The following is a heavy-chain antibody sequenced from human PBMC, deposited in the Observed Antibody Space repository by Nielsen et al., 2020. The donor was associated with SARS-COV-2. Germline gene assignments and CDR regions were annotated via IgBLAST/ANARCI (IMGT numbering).Heavy chain of an antibody. CDR1: GFAFSNYG. V-gene: IGHV3-30*18. J-gene: IGHJ4*02. CDR3: ANEQWLVPAAY. D-gene: IGHD6-19*01. CDR2: ISYDGSKE. Sequence: SCVASGFAFSNYGMHWVRQAPGKGLEWVTVISYDGSKEYYTDSVRGRFTISRDNSKNTLYLQMNSLRADDTAVYFCANEQWLVPAAYWGQGTLVTVSS.